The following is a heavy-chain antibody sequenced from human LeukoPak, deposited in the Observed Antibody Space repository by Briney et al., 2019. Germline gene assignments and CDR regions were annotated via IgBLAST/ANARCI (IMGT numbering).Heavy chain of an antibody. CDR3: ATDVGTVFFDN. Sequence: GGSLRLSCAASGFPFTTYAMHWVRQAPGKGLEWVAVVSFDGHNEYYADSVKGRFTISRDNSKNTVYLQMNSLRAEDTAVYYCATDVGTVFFDNWGQGTVVTVSS. J-gene: IGHJ4*02. CDR2: VSFDGHNE. CDR1: GFPFTTYA. V-gene: IGHV3-30-3*01. D-gene: IGHD3/OR15-3a*01.